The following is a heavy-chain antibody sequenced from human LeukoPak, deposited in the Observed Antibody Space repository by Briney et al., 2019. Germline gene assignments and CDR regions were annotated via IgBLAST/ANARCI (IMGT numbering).Heavy chain of an antibody. CDR2: INWNGGST. CDR1: GFMFSTYE. CDR3: ARTGDYDSSGYHDC. V-gene: IGHV3-20*01. D-gene: IGHD3-22*01. Sequence: GGSLRLSCAASGFMFSTYEMNWVRQAPGKGLEWVSGINWNGGSTGYADSVKGRFTISRDNAKNSLYLQMNSLRAEDTALYHCARTGDYDSSGYHDCWGQGTLVTVSS. J-gene: IGHJ4*02.